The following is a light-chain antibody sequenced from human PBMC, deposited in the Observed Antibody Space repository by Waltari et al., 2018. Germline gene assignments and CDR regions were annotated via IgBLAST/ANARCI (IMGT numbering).Light chain of an antibody. J-gene: IGKJ1*01. CDR1: QKLSTGSTNRPS. Sequence: DIVMTQSPGSLAVSLGGRASVNCRSSQKLSTGSTNRPSLAWYQQKEGQPPKLLIFWTSNRQSGVPDRFSGSGSGTDFTLTINNLQADDAAGYFCQQYDSFPRTFGQGTRVAI. V-gene: IGKV4-1*01. CDR2: WTS. CDR3: QQYDSFPRT.